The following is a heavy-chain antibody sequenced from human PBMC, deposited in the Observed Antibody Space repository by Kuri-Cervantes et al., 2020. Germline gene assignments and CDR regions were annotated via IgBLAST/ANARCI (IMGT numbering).Heavy chain of an antibody. CDR2: IWYDGSNK. J-gene: IGHJ3*02. CDR3: AVLWGHTVTEQGAFDI. CDR1: GFTFSSYG. D-gene: IGHD4-17*01. Sequence: GGSLRLSCAASGFTFSSYGMHWVRQAPGKGLEWVAVIWYDGSNKYYADSVKGRFTISRDNSKNTLYLQMNSLRAEDTAVYYCAVLWGHTVTEQGAFDIWGQGTMVTVSS. V-gene: IGHV3-33*01.